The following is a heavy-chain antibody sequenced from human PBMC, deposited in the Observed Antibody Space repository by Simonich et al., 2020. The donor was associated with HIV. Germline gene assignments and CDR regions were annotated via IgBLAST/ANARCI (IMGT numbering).Heavy chain of an antibody. CDR2: SNGGNGNT. Sequence: QVQLVQSGAEVKKPGASVKVSCKASGYTFINYAMHWGRQAPGQRLEWMGWSNGGNGNTKYTQKFQGRVTITRDTSASTAYMELSSLRSEDTAVYYCARGWELLHAFDYWGQGTLVTVSS. CDR1: GYTFINYA. V-gene: IGHV1-3*01. D-gene: IGHD1-26*01. CDR3: ARGWELLHAFDY. J-gene: IGHJ4*02.